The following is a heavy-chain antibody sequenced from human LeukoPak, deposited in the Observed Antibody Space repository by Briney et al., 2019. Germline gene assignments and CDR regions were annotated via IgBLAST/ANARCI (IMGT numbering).Heavy chain of an antibody. V-gene: IGHV3-30-3*01. Sequence: GGSLRLSCAASGFTFSSYAMHWVRQAPGKGLEWVAAISYDGSDKYYADSVKGRFTISRDNSKSTLYLQMNSLRAEDTAVYYCARVVYYYYGMDVWGQGTTVTVSS. CDR3: ARVVYYYYGMDV. J-gene: IGHJ6*02. CDR1: GFTFSSYA. CDR2: ISYDGSDK. D-gene: IGHD1-26*01.